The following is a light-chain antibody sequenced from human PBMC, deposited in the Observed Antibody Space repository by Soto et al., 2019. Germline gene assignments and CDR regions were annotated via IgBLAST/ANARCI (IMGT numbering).Light chain of an antibody. Sequence: DIQMTQSPSSLSASVGDRVTITCRASQSISSYLNWYQQKPGKAPKLLIYAASSLQSGVPSRFSGSGSGTDVTLTISSLQPEDFATYYGQQSYSTHYSYTFGQGTKLEIK. CDR1: QSISSY. V-gene: IGKV1-39*01. J-gene: IGKJ2*01. CDR2: AAS. CDR3: QQSYSTHYSYT.